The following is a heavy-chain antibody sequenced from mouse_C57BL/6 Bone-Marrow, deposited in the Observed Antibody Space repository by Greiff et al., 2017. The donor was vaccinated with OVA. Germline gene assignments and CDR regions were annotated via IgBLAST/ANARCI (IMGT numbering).Heavy chain of an antibody. D-gene: IGHD6-1*01. CDR3: ARRGLSAY. Sequence: QVQLKQSGAELARPGASVKLSCKASGYTFTSYGISWVKQRTGQGLEWIGEIYPRSGNTYYNEKFKGKATLTADKSSSTAYMELRSLTSEDSAVYFCARRGLSAYWGQGTLVTVSA. CDR1: GYTFTSYG. V-gene: IGHV1-81*01. J-gene: IGHJ3*01. CDR2: IYPRSGNT.